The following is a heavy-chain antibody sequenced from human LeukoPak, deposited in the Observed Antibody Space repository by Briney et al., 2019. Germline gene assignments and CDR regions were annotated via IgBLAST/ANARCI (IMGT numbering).Heavy chain of an antibody. D-gene: IGHD6-19*01. Sequence: GGSLRLSCAASGFTFSSYSMNWVRQAPGRGLEWVSSISTSSSYIYYADSMKGRFTISRDNAKNSLYLQMNSLRAEDTAVYYCAKVSGGSGWYYFDYWGQGTLATVSS. CDR2: ISTSSSYI. J-gene: IGHJ4*02. CDR1: GFTFSSYS. V-gene: IGHV3-21*01. CDR3: AKVSGGSGWYYFDY.